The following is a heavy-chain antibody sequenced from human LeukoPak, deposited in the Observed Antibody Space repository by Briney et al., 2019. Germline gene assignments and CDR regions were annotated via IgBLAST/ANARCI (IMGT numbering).Heavy chain of an antibody. CDR1: GGSISSSSYY. CDR3: ARHRGSYYGRYYFDY. CDR2: IYYSGST. J-gene: IGHJ4*02. V-gene: IGHV4-39*01. Sequence: SKTLSLTCTVSGGSISSSSYYWGWIRQPPGKGLEWIGSIYYSGSTNYNPSLKSPVTISVDTSKNQFSLKLSSVTAADTAVYYCARHRGSYYGRYYFDYWGQGTLVTVSS. D-gene: IGHD1-26*01.